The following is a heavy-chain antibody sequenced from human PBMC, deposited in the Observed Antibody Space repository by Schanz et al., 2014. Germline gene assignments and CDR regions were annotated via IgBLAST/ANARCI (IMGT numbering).Heavy chain of an antibody. Sequence: QVQLVQSGAEVKKPGASVKVSCKTSGYTFSSYGITWVRQAPGQGLEWMGWISPYNGNTNYAPKVQGRVTVTTDTSTSTAYMELRSLRSDDTAVYYCATLDYADSVSWGQGTTVSVSS. V-gene: IGHV1-18*01. CDR2: ISPYNGNT. CDR3: ATLDYADSVS. CDR1: GYTFSSYG. D-gene: IGHD4-17*01. J-gene: IGHJ6*02.